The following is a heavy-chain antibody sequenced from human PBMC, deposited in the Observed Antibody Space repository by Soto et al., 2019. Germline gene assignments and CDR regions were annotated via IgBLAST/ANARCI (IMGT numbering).Heavy chain of an antibody. Sequence: SETLSLTCTVSGGSISSYYWSWIRQPPGKGLEWIGYIYYSGSTNYNPSLKSRVTISVDTSKNQFSLKLSSVTAADTAVYYCAREDSDDILTGYYYFDYWGQGTLVTVSS. V-gene: IGHV4-59*01. CDR3: AREDSDDILTGYYYFDY. CDR1: GGSISSYY. CDR2: IYYSGST. J-gene: IGHJ4*02. D-gene: IGHD3-9*01.